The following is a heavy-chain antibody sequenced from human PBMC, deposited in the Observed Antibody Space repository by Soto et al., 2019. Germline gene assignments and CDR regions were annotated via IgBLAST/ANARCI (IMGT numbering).Heavy chain of an antibody. CDR3: ARGAATVTPGWFDP. CDR1: GYSISSGYY. Sequence: SETLSLTCAVSGYSISSGYYWGWIRQTPGKGLEWIASIYHSGSTYYNPSLKSRVTISVDTSKNQFSLKLTSVTAADTAVYYCARGAATVTPGWFDPWGQGIMVTVSP. D-gene: IGHD4-17*01. J-gene: IGHJ5*02. CDR2: IYHSGST. V-gene: IGHV4-38-2*01.